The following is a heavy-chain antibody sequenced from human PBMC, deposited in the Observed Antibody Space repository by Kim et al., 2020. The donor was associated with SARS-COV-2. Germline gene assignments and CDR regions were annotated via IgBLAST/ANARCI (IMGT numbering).Heavy chain of an antibody. CDR3: AKSWRGYCSSTSCWGFDY. CDR1: GFTFSSYD. J-gene: IGHJ4*02. D-gene: IGHD2-2*01. CDR2: ISYDGSNK. V-gene: IGHV3-30*18. Sequence: GGSLRLSCAASGFTFSSYDMHWVRQAPGKGLEWVAVISYDGSNKYYADSVKGRFTISRDTSKNTLYLQMNSLRTEDTAVYYCAKSWRGYCSSTSCWGFDYWGQGTLVTASS.